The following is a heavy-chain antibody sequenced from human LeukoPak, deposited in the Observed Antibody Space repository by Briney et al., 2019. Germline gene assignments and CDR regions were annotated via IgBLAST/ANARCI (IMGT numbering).Heavy chain of an antibody. V-gene: IGHV1-18*01. D-gene: IGHD3-16*01. CDR1: GYSFTSYG. CDR2: ISAYNGNT. J-gene: IGHJ4*02. CDR3: ASQHYDYVWGSYFGY. Sequence: ASVKVSCKASGYSFTSYGISWVRQAPGQGLEWMGWISAYNGNTNYAQNLQGRVTMTTDTSTSTAYMELRSLRSDDTAVYYCASQHYDYVWGSYFGYWGQGTLVTVSS.